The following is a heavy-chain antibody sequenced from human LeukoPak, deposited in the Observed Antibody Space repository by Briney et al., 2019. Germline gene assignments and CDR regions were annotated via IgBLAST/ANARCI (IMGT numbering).Heavy chain of an antibody. Sequence: PGRSLRLSCAASGFTFSSYAIHWVRQAPGKGLEWVAVIAYDGGNKYYADSVKGRFTISRDNPKNTLFLQMNSLRAEDTAVYYCARDSSPWYYYDRSGSNGFDPWGQGTLVTVSS. CDR1: GFTFSSYA. V-gene: IGHV3-30-3*01. J-gene: IGHJ5*02. D-gene: IGHD3-22*01. CDR3: ARDSSPWYYYDRSGSNGFDP. CDR2: IAYDGGNK.